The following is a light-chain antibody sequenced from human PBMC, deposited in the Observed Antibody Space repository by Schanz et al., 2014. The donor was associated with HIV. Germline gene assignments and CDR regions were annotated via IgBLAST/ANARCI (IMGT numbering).Light chain of an antibody. Sequence: QSALTQPVSVSGSPGQAITISCTGTSSDVGSSNLVSWYQQLPGSAPKLMIYEVSKRPSGVSNRFSGSKSGNTASLTISGLQAGDEADYYCCAHSGSITYVLFGGGTKLTVL. CDR1: SSDVGSSNL. CDR3: CAHSGSITYVL. J-gene: IGLJ2*01. V-gene: IGLV2-23*02. CDR2: EVS.